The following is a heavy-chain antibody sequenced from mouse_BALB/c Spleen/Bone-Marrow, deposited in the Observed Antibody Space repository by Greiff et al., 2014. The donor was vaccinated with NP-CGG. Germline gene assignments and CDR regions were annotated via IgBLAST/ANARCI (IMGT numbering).Heavy chain of an antibody. J-gene: IGHJ3*01. CDR3: ARPLYGNYAY. CDR1: GYSFTGYY. Sequence: EVKLVESGPELVKPGPSVKISCKASGYSFTGYYMHWVKQSHGKSLEWIGEINPYNGGTSYNQKFKGKATLTVDTSSSTAFMELHSLTSEDSLVYYCARPLYGNYAYWGQGTLVTVSA. V-gene: IGHV1S30*01. D-gene: IGHD2-10*02. CDR2: INPYNGGT.